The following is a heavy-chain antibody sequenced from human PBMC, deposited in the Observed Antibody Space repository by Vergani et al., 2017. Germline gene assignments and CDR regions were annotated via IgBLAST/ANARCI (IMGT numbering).Heavy chain of an antibody. V-gene: IGHV5-10-1*03. CDR2: IDPSDSYT. D-gene: IGHD1-26*01. CDR3: ARLGWWDDLGWYFDL. CDR1: GYSFTSYW. J-gene: IGHJ2*01. Sequence: EVQLVQSGAEVKKPGESLRISCKGSGYSFTSYWISWVRQMPGKGLEWMGRIDPSDSYTNYSPSFQGHVTISADKSISTAYLQWSSLKASVTAMYYCARLGWWDDLGWYFDLWGRGTLVTVSS.